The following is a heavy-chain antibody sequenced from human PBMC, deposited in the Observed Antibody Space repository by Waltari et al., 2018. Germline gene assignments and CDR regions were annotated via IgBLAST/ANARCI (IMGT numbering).Heavy chain of an antibody. CDR3: AKVGVGLTTWYPFDV. Sequence: VHLVESGGGVVQPGGSLRLPCAASGFPFRAYGMPWVRQAPGKGVEWVAFIRYDASDIYYRDSVKGRFTISRDNSKNTLFLQMSSLRPEDTAVYYCAKVGVGLTTWYPFDVWGQGTMVTVSS. J-gene: IGHJ3*01. D-gene: IGHD1-1*01. CDR2: IRYDASDI. CDR1: GFPFRAYG. V-gene: IGHV3-30*02.